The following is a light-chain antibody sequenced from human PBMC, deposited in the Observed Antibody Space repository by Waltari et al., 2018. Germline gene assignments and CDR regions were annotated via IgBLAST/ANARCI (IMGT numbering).Light chain of an antibody. CDR3: QQYYSTPLT. CDR2: WAS. V-gene: IGKV4-1*01. CDR1: QSVLYSSNNKNY. J-gene: IGKJ4*01. Sequence: DIVMTQSPDSLASSLGARATINCKYSQSVLYSSNNKNYLAWYQQKPGQPPKLLIYWASTRESGVPDRFSGSGSGTDFTLTISSLQAEDVAVYYCQQYYSTPLTFGGGTKVEIK.